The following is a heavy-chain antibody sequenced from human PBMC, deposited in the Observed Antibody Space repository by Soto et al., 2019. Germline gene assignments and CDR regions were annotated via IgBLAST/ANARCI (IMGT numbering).Heavy chain of an antibody. Sequence: EVQLVESGGGLVQPGGSLRLSCAASGFTFSSYSMNWVRQAPGKGLEWVSYISGSGTTIYYADSVKGRFTISRDNAKNSLYLQMNSLRDEDTAVYYCARDGSGSWGWFDPWGQGTLVTVSS. CDR2: ISGSGTTI. CDR3: ARDGSGSWGWFDP. V-gene: IGHV3-48*02. CDR1: GFTFSSYS. D-gene: IGHD3-10*01. J-gene: IGHJ5*02.